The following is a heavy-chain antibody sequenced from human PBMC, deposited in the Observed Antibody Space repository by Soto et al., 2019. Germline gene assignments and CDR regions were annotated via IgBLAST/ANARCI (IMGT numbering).Heavy chain of an antibody. Sequence: ASVKVSCKASGYTFTGDYLHWVRQAPGQGLEWMAWINPKSGYTKSAQKFQARVTLTRDTSISTAYMELRSLRSEDTAVYFCARYTGSNSLFDSWGQGTLVTVYS. CDR3: ARYTGSNSLFDS. D-gene: IGHD1-26*01. CDR2: INPKSGYT. V-gene: IGHV1-2*02. J-gene: IGHJ4*02. CDR1: GYTFTGDY.